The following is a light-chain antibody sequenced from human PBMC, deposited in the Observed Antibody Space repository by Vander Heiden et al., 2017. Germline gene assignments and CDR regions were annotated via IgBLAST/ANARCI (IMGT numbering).Light chain of an antibody. CDR2: AAS. J-gene: IGKJ2*01. V-gene: IGKV1-39*01. CDR3: QQSYSTPRYT. CDR1: QSISSY. Sequence: DIQVPPSPSSLSASVGDRVTITCRASQSISSYLNWYQQKPGKAPKLLIYAASSLQSGVPSRFSGSGSGTDFTLTISSLQPEDFATYYCQQSYSTPRYTFGQGTKLEIK.